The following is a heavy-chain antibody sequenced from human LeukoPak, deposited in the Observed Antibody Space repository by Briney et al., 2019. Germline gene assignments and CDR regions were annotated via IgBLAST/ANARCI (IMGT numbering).Heavy chain of an antibody. CDR2: ISWDGGST. CDR1: GFTFDDYT. CDR3: AKDMGTEGWLLPGDY. V-gene: IGHV3-43*01. D-gene: IGHD5-24*01. Sequence: GGSLRLSCAASGFTFDDYTMHWVRQAPGKGLEWVSLISWDGGSTYYADSVKGRFTISRDNSKNSLYLQMNSLRTEDTALYYCAKDMGTEGWLLPGDYWGQGTLVTVSS. J-gene: IGHJ4*02.